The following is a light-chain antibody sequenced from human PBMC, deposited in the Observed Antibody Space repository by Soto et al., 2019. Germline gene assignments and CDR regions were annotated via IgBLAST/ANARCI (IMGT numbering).Light chain of an antibody. J-gene: IGKJ1*01. CDR2: AAS. CDR1: QSVRSSY. CDR3: QQTYSAPPL. V-gene: IGKV3-20*01. Sequence: EIVLTQSPDTLSLSPGESATLSCRASQSVRSSYLAWYQQTPGQTPRLLIYAASSRATGIPDRFSGSGSGTDFTLSINSLQREDFATYYCQQTYSAPPLFGQGTKVEIK.